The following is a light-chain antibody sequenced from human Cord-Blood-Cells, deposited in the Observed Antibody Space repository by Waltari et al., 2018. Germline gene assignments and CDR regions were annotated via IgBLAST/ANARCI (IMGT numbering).Light chain of an antibody. Sequence: DIQMTQSPSSLSASVGDRVTITCRASQSISSYLNWYQQKPGKAPKRLIYAASSLQSGVPSRFSGSGSGTDFTLTISSLQPEDFATYYCQQSYSTPRTFCQGTKVEIK. CDR2: AAS. J-gene: IGKJ1*01. CDR3: QQSYSTPRT. V-gene: IGKV1-39*01. CDR1: QSISSY.